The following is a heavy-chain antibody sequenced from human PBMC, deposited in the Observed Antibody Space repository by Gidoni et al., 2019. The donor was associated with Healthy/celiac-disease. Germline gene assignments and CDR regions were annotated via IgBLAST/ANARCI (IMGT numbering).Heavy chain of an antibody. CDR2: ISSSSSYT. Sequence: QVQLVEAGGGLVKPGGSLRLSWSASGFTFSAYYMSWIGQAPGKGLEWVSYISSSSSYTNYADSVKGRFTISRDNAKNSLYLQMNSLRAEDTAVYYCARDGPQPDLADYWGQGTLVTVSS. V-gene: IGHV3-11*05. D-gene: IGHD3-3*02. J-gene: IGHJ4*02. CDR3: ARDGPQPDLADY. CDR1: GFTFSAYY.